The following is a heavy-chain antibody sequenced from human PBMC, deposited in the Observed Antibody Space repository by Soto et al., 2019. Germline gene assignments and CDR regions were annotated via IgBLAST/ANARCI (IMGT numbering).Heavy chain of an antibody. V-gene: IGHV1-46*01. CDR1: GYTVTSYY. CDR3: ARGPLLWAVAGCWLDP. Sequence: QVQRVQSGAEVKKPGSSVKVSCKASGYTVTSYYMHWVRQAPGQGLEWMGIINPSGGSTSYAQKFQGRVTMTKDTSTSTVYMELSSQRSEDTAVYYFARGPLLWAVAGCWLDPWGQGTLVTVSS. D-gene: IGHD6-19*01. CDR2: INPSGGST. J-gene: IGHJ5*02.